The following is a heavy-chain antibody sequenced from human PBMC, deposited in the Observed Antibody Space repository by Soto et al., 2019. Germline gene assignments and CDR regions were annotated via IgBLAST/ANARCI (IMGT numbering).Heavy chain of an antibody. CDR2: ISYDGSNK. D-gene: IGHD3-10*01. Sequence: GGSLRLSCAASGFTFSSYAMHWVRQAPGKGLEWVAVISYDGSNKYYADSVKGRFTISRDNSKNTLYLQMNSLRAEDTAVYYCARGETMVRGVTDYWGQGTLVTVSS. J-gene: IGHJ4*02. CDR1: GFTFSSYA. V-gene: IGHV3-30-3*01. CDR3: ARGETMVRGVTDY.